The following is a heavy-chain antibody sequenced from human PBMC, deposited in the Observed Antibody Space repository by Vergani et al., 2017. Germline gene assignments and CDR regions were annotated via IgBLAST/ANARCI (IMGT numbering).Heavy chain of an antibody. J-gene: IGHJ5*02. Sequence: QVQLVQSGAEVKRPGASVKVSCKASGYTFTGYYLHWVRLAPGQGLEWMGWINPKNGLTKYAQRFQGRVSLTRDTSITTAFMELSSLRSDDTAMYYCARLIEYSSSSGSSTDNWFDPWGQGTLVTVSS. CDR3: ARLIEYSSSSGSSTDNWFDP. CDR1: GYTFTGYY. D-gene: IGHD6-6*01. CDR2: INPKNGLT. V-gene: IGHV1-2*02.